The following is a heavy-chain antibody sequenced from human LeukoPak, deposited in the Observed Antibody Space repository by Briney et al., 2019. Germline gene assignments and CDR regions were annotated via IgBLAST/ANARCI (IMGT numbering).Heavy chain of an antibody. CDR2: IYYSGIT. CDR3: ARSDYYDYRQIDI. Sequence: SETLSLTCTVSGDSITTSSYYWGWIRQPPGKGLEWLGSIYYSGITHYNPSLKRRVTIYVDTSRNQFSLHLYSVTAADTAVFYCARSDYYDYRQIDIWGQGTLVTVSS. D-gene: IGHD3-22*01. CDR1: GDSITTSSYY. V-gene: IGHV4-39*01. J-gene: IGHJ4*02.